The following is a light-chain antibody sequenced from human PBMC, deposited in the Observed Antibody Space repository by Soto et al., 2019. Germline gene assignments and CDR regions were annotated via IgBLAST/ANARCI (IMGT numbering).Light chain of an antibody. Sequence: DIQMTQSPSSLSASVGDRVTITCRASQDISNYLAWYQQRPGKVPKLLIYAASTLQSGVPSRFSGSGSGTDFTLTISSLQPEDVATYYCQKYKTAPCTFGQGTNVEIK. CDR1: QDISNY. CDR3: QKYKTAPCT. V-gene: IGKV1-27*01. CDR2: AAS. J-gene: IGKJ1*01.